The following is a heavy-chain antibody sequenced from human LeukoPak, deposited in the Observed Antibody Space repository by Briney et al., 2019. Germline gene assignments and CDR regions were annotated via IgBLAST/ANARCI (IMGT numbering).Heavy chain of an antibody. CDR3: ARDKRDYGDYLDAFDI. D-gene: IGHD4-17*01. V-gene: IGHV3-66*01. J-gene: IGHJ3*02. Sequence: RFTISRDNSKNTLYLQMNSLRAEDTAVYYCARDKRDYGDYLDAFDIWGQGTMVTVSS.